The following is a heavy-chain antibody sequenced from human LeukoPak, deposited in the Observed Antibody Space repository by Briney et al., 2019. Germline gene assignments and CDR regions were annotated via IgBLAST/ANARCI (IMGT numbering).Heavy chain of an antibody. CDR3: ARVKYTSGWHFDY. CDR2: IYRSGST. J-gene: IGHJ4*02. Sequence: PSETLSLTCAVSGGSISSGGYSWSWIRQPPGKGLEWIGYIYRSGSTYYNPSLKSRVTISVDRSKNQFSLKLSSVTAADTAVYYCARVKYTSGWHFDYWGQGTLVTVSS. V-gene: IGHV4-30-2*01. CDR1: GGSISSGGYS. D-gene: IGHD6-19*01.